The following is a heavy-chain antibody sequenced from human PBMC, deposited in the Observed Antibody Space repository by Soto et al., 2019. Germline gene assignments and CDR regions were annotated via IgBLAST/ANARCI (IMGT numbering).Heavy chain of an antibody. CDR2: ISSSGTID. CDR3: ARRTMGNYYYMDV. Sequence: QVQLVESGGGLVKPGGSLRLSCVASGFTLSDYYMSWIRQAPGKGLEWVSYISSSGTIDNYADSVKGRFTISRDNAKNSLFLQMNGLRAEDTAAYYCARRTMGNYYYMDVWGKGTTVTVSS. D-gene: IGHD3-10*01. J-gene: IGHJ6*03. V-gene: IGHV3-11*01. CDR1: GFTLSDYY.